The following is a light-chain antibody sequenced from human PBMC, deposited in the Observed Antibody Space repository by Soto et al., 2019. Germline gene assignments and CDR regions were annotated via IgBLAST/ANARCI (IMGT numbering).Light chain of an antibody. Sequence: DIQMTQSPSSLSASVGDRVTITCRACQGISNSLAWYQQKPGEVPKLLIYFAFTLQSGVPSRFSGRESGTDFTLSISGLQPKDVATYYCQKYNSAPFTFGPGTKVDI. CDR1: QGISNS. J-gene: IGKJ3*01. CDR2: FAF. CDR3: QKYNSAPFT. V-gene: IGKV1-27*01.